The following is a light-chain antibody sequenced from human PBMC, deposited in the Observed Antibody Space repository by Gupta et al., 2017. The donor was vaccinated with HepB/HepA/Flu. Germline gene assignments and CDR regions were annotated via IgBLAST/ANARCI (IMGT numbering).Light chain of an antibody. CDR3: AAWDDCRSCQV. CDR1: SSNIGNYF. J-gene: IGLJ3*02. V-gene: IGLV1-47*01. CDR2: RHD. Sequence: QSVLPPPPSGSGTPWQRVTISCSGTSSNIGNYFVYRYQHLPGTAPKLLLYRHDRRRSGVPDRFSGSKSGTSASLATIGLRAEDEADYYCAAWDDCRSCQVFGGGTKLTVL.